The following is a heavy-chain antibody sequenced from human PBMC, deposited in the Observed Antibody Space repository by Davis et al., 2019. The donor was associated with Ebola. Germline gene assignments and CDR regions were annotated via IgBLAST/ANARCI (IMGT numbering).Heavy chain of an antibody. V-gene: IGHV1-69*13. D-gene: IGHD5-18*01. CDR1: GGTFSSYA. J-gene: IGHJ6*03. CDR2: IIPIFGTA. CDR3: ARGDTAMGIHYYYMDV. Sequence: SVKVSCKASGGTFSSYAISWVRQAPGQGLEWMGGIIPIFGTANYAQKFQGRVTITADESTSTAYMELSSLRSEDTAVYYCARGDTAMGIHYYYMDVWGKGTTVTVSS.